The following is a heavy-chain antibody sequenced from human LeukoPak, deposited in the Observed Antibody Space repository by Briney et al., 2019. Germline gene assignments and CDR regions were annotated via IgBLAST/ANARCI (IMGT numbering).Heavy chain of an antibody. Sequence: GGSLRLSCAASGFTFSNVWMSWVRQAPGKGLEWVGRIKSKTDGVTSDYGAPVKGRLTISRDDSKNTLYLQMNSLKTEDTAVYYCTTDNPSPHFDYWGQGTLVTVSS. CDR1: GFTFSNVW. J-gene: IGHJ4*02. V-gene: IGHV3-15*01. CDR3: TTDNPSPHFDY. CDR2: IKSKTDGVTS.